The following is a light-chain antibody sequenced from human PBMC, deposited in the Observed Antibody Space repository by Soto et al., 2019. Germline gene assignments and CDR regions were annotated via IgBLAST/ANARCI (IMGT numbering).Light chain of an antibody. V-gene: IGKV3-11*01. CDR1: QSVSTF. Sequence: EIVLTQSPATLSLSPGERAILSCRASQSVSTFLAWFQQKPGQPPRLLIYNASNRTTGIPARFSGSGSGTDFTLTISSIEPEDFAVSYCQQRGDWPPITFGQGTRLEIK. CDR3: QQRGDWPPIT. CDR2: NAS. J-gene: IGKJ5*01.